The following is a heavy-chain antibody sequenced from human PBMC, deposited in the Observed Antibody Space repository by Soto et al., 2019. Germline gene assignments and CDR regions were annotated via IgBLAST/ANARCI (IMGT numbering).Heavy chain of an antibody. V-gene: IGHV3-23*01. Sequence: EAQLFESGGGLVQPGGSLRLSCTASGFDFINNAMAWVRQAPGKGLEWVSTISADISYTYYADSVKGRFTISRDNSKNTVYLQMNSLRADDTAVYYCANQNTAKRAFDIWGPRDNGHRLF. D-gene: IGHD2-21*02. J-gene: IGHJ3*02. CDR2: ISADISYT. CDR1: GFDFINNA. CDR3: ANQNTAKRAFDI.